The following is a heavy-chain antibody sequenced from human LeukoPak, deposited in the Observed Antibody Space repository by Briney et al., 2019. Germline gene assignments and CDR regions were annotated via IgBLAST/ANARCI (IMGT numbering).Heavy chain of an antibody. D-gene: IGHD2-15*01. CDR3: ARDHPSNVASRRTYCSGGSCYSSVMDV. J-gene: IGHJ6*02. Sequence: GGSLRLFCAASGFTLSSNYMSWGRDTPGKGLERVSVIYSSGSTYYTDSVKGRFTISRHNSKNTLYLQMNSLRAEDTAVYYCARDHPSNVASRRTYCSGGSCYSSVMDVWGQGSTVTVSS. CDR2: IYSSGST. CDR1: GFTLSSNY. V-gene: IGHV3-53*04.